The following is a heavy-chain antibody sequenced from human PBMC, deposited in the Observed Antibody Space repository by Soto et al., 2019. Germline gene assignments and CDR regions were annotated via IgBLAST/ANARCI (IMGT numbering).Heavy chain of an antibody. V-gene: IGHV1-18*01. CDR1: GYTFTSYG. CDR2: ISAYNGNT. J-gene: IGHJ4*02. CDR3: ARGVVDTAMVVFDY. D-gene: IGHD5-18*01. Sequence: QVQLVQSGAEVKKPGASVKVSCKASGYTFTSYGISWVRQAPGQGLEWMGWISAYNGNTNYAQKLQGRVTXXTXKXXSTAYMELRSLRSDDTSVYYFARGVVDTAMVVFDYWGQGTLVTVSS.